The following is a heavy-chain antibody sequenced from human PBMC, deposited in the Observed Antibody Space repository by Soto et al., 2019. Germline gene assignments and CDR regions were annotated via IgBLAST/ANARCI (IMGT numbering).Heavy chain of an antibody. CDR2: VYHSGST. Sequence: SETLSLTCAVSGGSISTSNGWSWVRQPPGKGLEWIGEVYHSGSTNYNPSFKSRVAMSVDKSKNQFSLKLNSVTAADTALYYCARTSTSGNRFDYWGQGSLVTVSS. CDR1: GGSISTSNG. J-gene: IGHJ4*02. CDR3: ARTSTSGNRFDY. D-gene: IGHD1-1*01. V-gene: IGHV4-4*02.